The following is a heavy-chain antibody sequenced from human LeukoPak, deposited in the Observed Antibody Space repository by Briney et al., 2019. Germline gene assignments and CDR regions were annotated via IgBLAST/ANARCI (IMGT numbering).Heavy chain of an antibody. Sequence: SGGSLRPSCAASGFTFSSDRMNWVRQAPGKGLEWVSSISGRSTYIYYADSVRGRFTISRDNAKNSLYLQMSSLRAEDTAVYYCARVLSGHCTGGTCYSFDYWGQGVLVTVSS. D-gene: IGHD2-15*01. CDR1: GFTFSSDR. J-gene: IGHJ4*02. V-gene: IGHV3-21*01. CDR3: ARVLSGHCTGGTCYSFDY. CDR2: ISGRSTYI.